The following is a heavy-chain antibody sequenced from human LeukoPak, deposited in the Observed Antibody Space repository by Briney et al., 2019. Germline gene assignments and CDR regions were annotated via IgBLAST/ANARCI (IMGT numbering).Heavy chain of an antibody. D-gene: IGHD6-19*01. V-gene: IGHV4-31*03. J-gene: IGHJ4*02. CDR2: IYDSGST. CDR1: GGSISSGGYY. CDR3: ARRDSEHSGIDY. Sequence: PSETLSLTCSVSGGSISSGGYYWSWIRQHPGKGLELTAYIYDSGSTYHNPSLMSRVTISVDTSKNQFSLQLSSVTAADTAIYYCARRDSEHSGIDYWGQGTLVTVSS.